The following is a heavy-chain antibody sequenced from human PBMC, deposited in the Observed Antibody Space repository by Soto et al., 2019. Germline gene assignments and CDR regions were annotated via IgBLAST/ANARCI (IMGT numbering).Heavy chain of an antibody. CDR2: INHSGST. D-gene: IGHD6-13*01. J-gene: IGHJ4*02. Sequence: PSETLSLTCAVYGGSFSGYYWSWIRQPPGKGLEWIGEINHSGSTNYNPSLKSRVTISVDTSKNQFSLKLSSVTAADTAVYYCARGMVPIDYWGQGTLVTVSS. V-gene: IGHV4-34*01. CDR3: ARGMVPIDY. CDR1: GGSFSGYY.